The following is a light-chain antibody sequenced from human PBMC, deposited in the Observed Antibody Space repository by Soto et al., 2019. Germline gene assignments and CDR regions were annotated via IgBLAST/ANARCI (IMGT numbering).Light chain of an antibody. J-gene: IGKJ1*01. CDR2: DAS. V-gene: IGKV1-39*01. CDR3: QESYSMFWT. CDR1: ENINNY. Sequence: DIQMTRSPSSLSASVGDRVTITCRASENINNYLNWYQQKPGKAPKLLIHDASSLQSGVPLRFSGSGSGTDFTLTISSLQPEDFASYYCQESYSMFWTFGQGTKVDIK.